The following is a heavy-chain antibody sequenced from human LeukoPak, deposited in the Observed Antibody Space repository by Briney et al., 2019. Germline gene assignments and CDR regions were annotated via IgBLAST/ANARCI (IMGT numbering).Heavy chain of an antibody. CDR3: AAELEMATDALDI. CDR2: IVVGSGNT. Sequence: SVKVSCKASGFTFTTSAMQWVRQARGQRPEWIGWIVVGSGNTNYAQKFQDRVTITRDKSTGTAYMELSRLRSDDTAVYYCAAELEMATDALDIWGQGTMVTVSS. CDR1: GFTFTTSA. J-gene: IGHJ3*02. D-gene: IGHD5-24*01. V-gene: IGHV1-58*02.